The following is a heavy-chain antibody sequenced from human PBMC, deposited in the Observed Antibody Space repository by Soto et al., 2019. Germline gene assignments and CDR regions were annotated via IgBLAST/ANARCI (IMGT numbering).Heavy chain of an antibody. Sequence: GGSLRLSCAASGFTVSSNYMSWVRQAPGKGLEWVSSISGSSSYINYADSVKGRFTISRDNAKNSLYLQMNSLRADDTAVYYCARLEQSSDVWGQGTTVTVSS. V-gene: IGHV3-21*01. CDR2: ISGSSSYI. D-gene: IGHD6-19*01. CDR1: GFTVSSNY. J-gene: IGHJ6*02. CDR3: ARLEQSSDV.